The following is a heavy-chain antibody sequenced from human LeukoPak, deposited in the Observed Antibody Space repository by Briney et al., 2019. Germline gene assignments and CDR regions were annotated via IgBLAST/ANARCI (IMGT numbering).Heavy chain of an antibody. Sequence: RGESLKISCKGSGYSFTSYWIGWVRQMPGKGLEWMGIIYPGDSDTRYSPSFQGQVTISADKSISTAYLQWSSLKASDTATYYCARGARYCSSTSCYRFGYFDYWGQGTLVTVSS. V-gene: IGHV5-51*01. D-gene: IGHD2-2*01. J-gene: IGHJ4*02. CDR2: IYPGDSDT. CDR3: ARGARYCSSTSCYRFGYFDY. CDR1: GYSFTSYW.